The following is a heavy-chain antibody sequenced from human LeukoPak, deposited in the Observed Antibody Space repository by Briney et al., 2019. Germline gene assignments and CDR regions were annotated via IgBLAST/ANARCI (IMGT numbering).Heavy chain of an antibody. V-gene: IGHV4-4*07. CDR3: ARVADYGDYYFDY. CDR1: GGSFSSYY. CDR2: ISTSGST. Sequence: SETLSLTCTVSGGSFSSYYWSWIRQPAGKGLEWIGRISTSGSTSYNPSLKSRVTMSVDTSKNQFSLKLSSVTAADTAVYYCARVADYGDYYFDYWGQGTLVTVSS. J-gene: IGHJ4*02. D-gene: IGHD4-17*01.